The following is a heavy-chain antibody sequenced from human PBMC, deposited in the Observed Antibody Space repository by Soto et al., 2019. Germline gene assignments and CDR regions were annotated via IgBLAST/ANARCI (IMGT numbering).Heavy chain of an antibody. V-gene: IGHV1-46*03. Sequence: QVQLVQSGAEVKKPGASVKVSCKASGYTFTSYYMHWVRQAPGQGLEWMGIINPSGGSTSYAQKFQGRVNMTRDTSTSTVYMELSSLRSEDTAVYYCARDRTTAYGDYNGWYFDLWGRGTLVTVSS. CDR2: INPSGGST. J-gene: IGHJ2*01. CDR3: ARDRTTAYGDYNGWYFDL. D-gene: IGHD4-17*01. CDR1: GYTFTSYY.